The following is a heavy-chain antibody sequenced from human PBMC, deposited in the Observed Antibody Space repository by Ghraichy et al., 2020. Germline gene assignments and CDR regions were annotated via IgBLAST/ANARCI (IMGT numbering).Heavy chain of an antibody. V-gene: IGHV3-7*01. CDR3: VRVGQRFDP. J-gene: IGHJ5*02. CDR1: GFTFSSFW. CDR2: IKEDGSQN. Sequence: GGSLRLSCAAYGFTFSSFWMSWVRQVPGKGLEWVAKIKEDGSQNYNVDSVKGRFTISRYNTKNSLFQQMDSLRAEDTAVYYCVRVGQRFDPWGQGTLVTVSS.